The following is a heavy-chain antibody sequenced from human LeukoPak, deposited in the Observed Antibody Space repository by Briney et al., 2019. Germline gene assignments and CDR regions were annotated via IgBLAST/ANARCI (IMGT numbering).Heavy chain of an antibody. Sequence: ASVKVSCKASGYTFTSYYMHWVRQAPGQGLEWMGIINPSGGSTSYAQKFQGRVTMTRDTSTSTVYMELSSLRSEDTALYYCARSARQLAPFDYWGQGTLVTVSS. CDR2: INPSGGST. CDR1: GYTFTSYY. V-gene: IGHV1-46*01. J-gene: IGHJ4*02. CDR3: ARSARQLAPFDY. D-gene: IGHD6-13*01.